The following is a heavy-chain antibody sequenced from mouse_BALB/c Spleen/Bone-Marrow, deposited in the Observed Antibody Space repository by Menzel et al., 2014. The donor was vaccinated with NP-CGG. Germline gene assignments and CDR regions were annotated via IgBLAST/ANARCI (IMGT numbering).Heavy chain of an antibody. CDR3: AKWEYYAMDY. D-gene: IGHD4-1*01. J-gene: IGHJ4*01. CDR2: IDPANGNT. V-gene: IGHV14-3*02. Sequence: LQLKQSGAELVKLGASVKLSCTASGFNIKDTYMHWVKQRPEQGLEWIGRIDPANGNTKYDPKFQGKATITADTSSNTAYLQLSSLTSEDTAVYYCAKWEYYAMDYWGQGTSVTVSS. CDR1: GFNIKDTY.